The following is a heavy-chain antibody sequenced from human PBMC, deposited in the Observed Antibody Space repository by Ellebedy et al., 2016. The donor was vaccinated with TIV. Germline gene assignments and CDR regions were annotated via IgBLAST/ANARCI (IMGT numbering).Heavy chain of an antibody. J-gene: IGHJ4*02. CDR1: GYTFTSYG. D-gene: IGHD1-1*01. CDR3: ARGRGTGSREYFDY. CDR2: ISAYNGHT. Sequence: ASVKVSXKASGYTFTSYGLSWVRQAPGQGLEWMGYISAYNGHTNYAQKLQGRVTMTTDTSTSTAYMELRSLRSDDTAVYYCARGRGTGSREYFDYWGQGTLVTVSS. V-gene: IGHV1-18*01.